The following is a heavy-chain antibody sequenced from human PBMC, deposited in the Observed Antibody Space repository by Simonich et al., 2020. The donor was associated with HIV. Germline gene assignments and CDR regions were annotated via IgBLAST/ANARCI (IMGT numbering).Heavy chain of an antibody. CDR3: ARRDRELILYFDY. CDR2: INHSGIT. CDR1: GGSFSGYY. Sequence: QVQLQQWGAGLLKPSETLSLTCAVYGGSFSGYYWSWIRQPPEKGLEWIREINHSGITNYKSSLTSRATISVDKSKNQFSLKLSSVTAADTAIYYCARRDRELILYFDYWGQGNLVTVSS. J-gene: IGHJ4*02. D-gene: IGHD3-3*01. V-gene: IGHV4-34*01.